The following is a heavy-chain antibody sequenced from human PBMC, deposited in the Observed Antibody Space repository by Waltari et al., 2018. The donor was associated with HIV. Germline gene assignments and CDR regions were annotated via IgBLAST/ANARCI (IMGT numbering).Heavy chain of an antibody. V-gene: IGHV3-23*01. CDR1: GFTFSSYA. Sequence: EVQLLESGGGLVQPGGSLRLSCAASGFTFSSYAMSWVRQAPGKGLEWVSTISGGGGGTFYADSVKGRFTVSRDNSENTLYLQLNSLRAEDTAVYYCAKQVGLRYFDYWGQGTLVTVSS. J-gene: IGHJ4*02. CDR2: ISGGGGGT. CDR3: AKQVGLRYFDY.